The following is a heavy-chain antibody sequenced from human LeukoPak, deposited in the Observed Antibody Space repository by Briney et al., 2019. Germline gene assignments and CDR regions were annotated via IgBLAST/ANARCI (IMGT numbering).Heavy chain of an antibody. CDR2: IRYDGSDK. V-gene: IGHV3-30*02. CDR3: AKEGLGGGYFDY. CDR1: GFTFSSYG. D-gene: IGHD3/OR15-3a*01. J-gene: IGHJ4*02. Sequence: GGSLRLSCAASGFTFSSYGMHWVRQAPDKGLEWVAFIRYDGSDKYYADSVKGRFTISRDNSRNTLYLQMNSLRAEDTAVYYCAKEGLGGGYFDYWGQGTLGTVSS.